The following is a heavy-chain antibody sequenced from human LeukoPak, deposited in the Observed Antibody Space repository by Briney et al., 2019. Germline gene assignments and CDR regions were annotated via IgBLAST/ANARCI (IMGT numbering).Heavy chain of an antibody. CDR2: FSGDGGST. V-gene: IGHV3-43*02. CDR1: GFTFDDYA. Sequence: GGSLRVSCAASGFTFDDYAMHWVRQAPGKGLEWVSLFSGDGGSTYYADSVKGRFTISRDNSKNSLYLQMKSLRTEDTALYYCAKDGEYSSYVLLDYWGQGTLVTVSS. CDR3: AKDGEYSSYVLLDY. J-gene: IGHJ4*02. D-gene: IGHD5-12*01.